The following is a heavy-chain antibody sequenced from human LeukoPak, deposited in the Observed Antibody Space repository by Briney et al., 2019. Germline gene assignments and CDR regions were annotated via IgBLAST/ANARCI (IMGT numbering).Heavy chain of an antibody. D-gene: IGHD2-15*01. V-gene: IGHV3-23*01. Sequence: PGASLRLSCTASGFTFSNCAMSWVRQAPGKGLEWVSTISGSDGSTYYADSVKGRFTISRDNSKNTLYLQMNSLRVEDTAIYYCAKGRGYCTGGSCYSDYWGQGTLVTVSS. J-gene: IGHJ4*02. CDR2: ISGSDGST. CDR3: AKGRGYCTGGSCYSDY. CDR1: GFTFSNCA.